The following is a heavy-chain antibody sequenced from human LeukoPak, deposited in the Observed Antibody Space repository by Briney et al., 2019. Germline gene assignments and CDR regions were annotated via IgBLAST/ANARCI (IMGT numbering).Heavy chain of an antibody. CDR2: ISSSSSYI. D-gene: IGHD6-13*01. J-gene: IGHJ4*02. CDR3: ARVGLAAAGTPL. V-gene: IGHV3-21*01. Sequence: GGSLRLSCAASGFTFSSYSMNWVRQAPGKGLEWVSSISSSSSYIYYAGSVKGRFTISRDNAKNSLYLQMNSLRAEDTAVYYCARVGLAAAGTPLWGQGTLVTVSS. CDR1: GFTFSSYS.